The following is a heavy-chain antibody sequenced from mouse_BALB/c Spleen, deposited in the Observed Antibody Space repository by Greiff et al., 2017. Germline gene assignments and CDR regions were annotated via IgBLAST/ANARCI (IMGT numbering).Heavy chain of an antibody. D-gene: IGHD1-1*01. J-gene: IGHJ4*01. CDR3: ATGSSYDAMDY. CDR2: ISYSGST. Sequence: EVKLMESGPGLVKPSQSLSLTCTVTGYSITSDYAWNWIRQFPGNKLEWMGYISYSGSTSYNPSLKSRISITRDTSKNQFFLQLNSVTTEDTATYYCATGSSYDAMDYWGQGTSVTVSS. V-gene: IGHV3-2*02. CDR1: GYSITSDYA.